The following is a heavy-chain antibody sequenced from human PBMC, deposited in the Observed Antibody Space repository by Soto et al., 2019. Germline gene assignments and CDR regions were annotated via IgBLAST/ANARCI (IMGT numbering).Heavy chain of an antibody. J-gene: IGHJ4*02. Sequence: PSETLSLTCTVSGDSISSGGYYWSWIRHHPGKGLEWIGYIYYSGSTYYNPSLKSRVIISVDTSKNQFSLKLSSVTAADTAVYYCARGSTVAAILFDYWGQGTLVTVSS. V-gene: IGHV4-31*03. CDR3: ARGSTVAAILFDY. CDR1: GDSISSGGYY. CDR2: IYYSGST. D-gene: IGHD2-15*01.